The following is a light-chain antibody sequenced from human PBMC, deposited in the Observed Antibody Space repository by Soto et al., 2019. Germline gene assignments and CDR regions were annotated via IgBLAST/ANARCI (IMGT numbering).Light chain of an antibody. J-gene: IGKJ1*01. CDR1: QSVSTN. CDR2: GAS. Sequence: EVVMTQSPATVSVSPGERATLSCRASQSVSTNLAWYQQKPGQAPRLLIYGASGRATAIPARFSGSGSGTEFTLTISSLQSADCAIYYCQQYDKWPETFGQGTKVEIK. V-gene: IGKV3D-15*01. CDR3: QQYDKWPET.